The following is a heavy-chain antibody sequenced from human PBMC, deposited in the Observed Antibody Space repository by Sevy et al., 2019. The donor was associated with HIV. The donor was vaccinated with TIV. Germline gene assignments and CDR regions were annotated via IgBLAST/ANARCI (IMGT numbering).Heavy chain of an antibody. CDR3: ARNTDCSSTSCYSQGVRHPTRYYYDMDV. Sequence: GGSLRLSCAASGFTFSSYSMNWVRQAPGKGLEWVSSISSSSSYIYYADSVKGRFTISRDNAKNSLYLQMNSLRAEDTAVYYCARNTDCSSTSCYSQGVRHPTRYYYDMDVWGQGTTVTFSS. J-gene: IGHJ6*02. CDR2: ISSSSSYI. V-gene: IGHV3-21*01. D-gene: IGHD2-2*01. CDR1: GFTFSSYS.